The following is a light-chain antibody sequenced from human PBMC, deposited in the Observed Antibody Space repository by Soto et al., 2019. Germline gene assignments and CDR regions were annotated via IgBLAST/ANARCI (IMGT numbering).Light chain of an antibody. V-gene: IGKV1-39*01. J-gene: IGKJ1*01. CDR1: QSVSIY. Sequence: DVQMTQSPSPLSASVGDRVTITCRASQSVSIYLNWYQQKPGKAPNLLISAASSLQNGAPSRFRGSGSGTDFTLTISGLQPEHFANYYCQQSYSNPPWTFGQGTKVDI. CDR2: AAS. CDR3: QQSYSNPPWT.